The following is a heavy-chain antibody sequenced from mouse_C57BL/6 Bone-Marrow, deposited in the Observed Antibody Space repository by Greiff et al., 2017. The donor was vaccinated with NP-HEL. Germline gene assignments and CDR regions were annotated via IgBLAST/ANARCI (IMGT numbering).Heavy chain of an antibody. CDR3: TTYWSGYFDY. CDR1: GFNIQDDY. V-gene: IGHV14-4*01. D-gene: IGHD3-1*01. CDR2: IDPENGDT. Sequence: EVQLQQSGAELVRPGASVKLSCTASGFNIQDDYMHWVKQRPEQGLEWIGWIDPENGDTEYASKFQGKATITADTSSNTAYLQLSSLTSEDTAVYYCTTYWSGYFDYWGQGTTLTVSS. J-gene: IGHJ2*01.